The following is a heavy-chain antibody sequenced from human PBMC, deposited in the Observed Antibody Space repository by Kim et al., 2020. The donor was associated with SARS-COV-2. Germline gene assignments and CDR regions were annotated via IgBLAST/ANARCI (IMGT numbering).Heavy chain of an antibody. CDR2: INHSGST. Sequence: SETLSLTCAVYGGSFSGYYWSWIRQPPGKGLEWIGEINHSGSTNYNPSLKSRVTISVDTSKNQFSLKLSSVTAADTAVYYCARAGIQLWFTGHYYFDYWGQGTLVTVSS. J-gene: IGHJ4*02. CDR1: GGSFSGYY. CDR3: ARAGIQLWFTGHYYFDY. V-gene: IGHV4-34*01. D-gene: IGHD5-18*01.